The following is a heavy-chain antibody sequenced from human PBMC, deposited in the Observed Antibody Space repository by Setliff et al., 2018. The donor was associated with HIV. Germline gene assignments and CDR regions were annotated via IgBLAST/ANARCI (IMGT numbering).Heavy chain of an antibody. CDR3: ARGGPWSGYYHYYYYMDV. CDR1: GYTFTSYD. J-gene: IGHJ6*03. Sequence: ASVKVSCKASGYTFTSYDINWVRQATGQGLEWMGWMNPNSGNTGYAQKFQGRVTMTRNTSISTAYMELSSLRSEDTAVYYCARGGPWSGYYHYYYYMDVWGKGTTVTVSS. CDR2: MNPNSGNT. D-gene: IGHD3-3*01. V-gene: IGHV1-8*02.